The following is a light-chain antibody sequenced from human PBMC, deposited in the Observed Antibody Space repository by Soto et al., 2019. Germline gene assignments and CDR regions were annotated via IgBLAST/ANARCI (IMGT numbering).Light chain of an antibody. J-gene: IGKJ1*01. CDR3: QQFNKWPRT. V-gene: IGKV3-11*01. CDR1: QSVNFY. CDR2: DAS. Sequence: EIVLTQSPATLSLSPGERAALSCRASQSVNFYLTWYQQKPGQAPRLLIYDASNRATGVPARFSGSGSGTEFTLTISSLQSEDFAIYYCQQFNKWPRTFGQGTKVDIK.